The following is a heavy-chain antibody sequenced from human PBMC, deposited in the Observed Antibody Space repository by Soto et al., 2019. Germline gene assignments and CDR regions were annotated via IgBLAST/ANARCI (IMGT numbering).Heavy chain of an antibody. CDR1: GGSISSYY. CDR2: IYYSGST. J-gene: IGHJ3*02. D-gene: IGHD3-3*01. CDR3: AFFGWGEGYFAFDI. V-gene: IGHV4-59*01. Sequence: PSETLSLTCNVSGGSISSYYWNWIRQAPGKGLEWIGNIYYSGSTNYNPSLKSRATISVGTSKKQFSLRLSSVTAADTAVYYCAFFGWGEGYFAFDIWGLGTMVT.